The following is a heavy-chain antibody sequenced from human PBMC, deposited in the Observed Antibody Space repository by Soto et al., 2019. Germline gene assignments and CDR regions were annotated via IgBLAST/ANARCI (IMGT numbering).Heavy chain of an antibody. J-gene: IGHJ4*02. CDR3: ARSKYSISSFDY. Sequence: SCPTLVNPTQTLTLTCTFSGFSLSTDDVGXGWIRQPPGKALDWLAVIYWDDDKRYSPSLKSRLTITKDTSKNQVLLTMTNMDPVDTATYFCARSKYSISSFDYWGQGALVTVFS. V-gene: IGHV2-5*02. CDR1: GFSLSTDDVG. D-gene: IGHD6-6*01. CDR2: IYWDDDK.